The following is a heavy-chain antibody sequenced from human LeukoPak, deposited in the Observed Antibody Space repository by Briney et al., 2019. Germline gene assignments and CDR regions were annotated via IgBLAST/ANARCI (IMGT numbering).Heavy chain of an antibody. D-gene: IGHD2-15*01. V-gene: IGHV3-21*01. CDR3: ARDQDCSGGSCLLTFDY. CDR1: GFTFSSYS. J-gene: IGHJ4*02. CDR2: ISSSSSYI. Sequence: SGGSLRLSCAASGFTFSSYSMNWVRQAPGKGLEWVSPISSSSSYIYYADSVKGRFTISRDNAKNSLYLQMNSLRAEDTAVYYCARDQDCSGGSCLLTFDYWGQGTLVTVSS.